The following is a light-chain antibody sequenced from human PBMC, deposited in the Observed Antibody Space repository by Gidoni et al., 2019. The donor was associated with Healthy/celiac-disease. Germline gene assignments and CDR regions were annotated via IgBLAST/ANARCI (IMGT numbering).Light chain of an antibody. CDR2: AAS. Sequence: DIQTPQPPSSLSASVGDRVTITCRASQSISSYLNCYQQKPGKAPKLLIYAASSLQSGVPSRFSVSVSGTDFTLTISSLQPEDFATYYCQQSYSTLWTFGQGTKVEIK. J-gene: IGKJ1*01. CDR1: QSISSY. CDR3: QQSYSTLWT. V-gene: IGKV1-39*01.